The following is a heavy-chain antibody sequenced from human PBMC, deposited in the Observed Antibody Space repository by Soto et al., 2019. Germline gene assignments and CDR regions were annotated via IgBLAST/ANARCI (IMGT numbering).Heavy chain of an antibody. D-gene: IGHD3-16*01. CDR3: ASGGRGYYYGMDV. CDR2: IYTSGST. V-gene: IGHV4-39*07. J-gene: IGHJ6*02. Sequence: QLQLQESGPGLVKPSETLSLTCTVSGGSISSSSYYWGWIRQPPGKGLEWIGSIYTSGSTNYNPSLKSRVTMSVDTSKNQFSLKLSSVTAADTAVYYCASGGRGYYYGMDVWGQGTTVTVSS. CDR1: GGSISSSSYY.